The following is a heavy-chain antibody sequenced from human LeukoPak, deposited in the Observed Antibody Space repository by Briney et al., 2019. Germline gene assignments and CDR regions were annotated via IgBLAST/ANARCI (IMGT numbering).Heavy chain of an antibody. CDR1: GFTASDYY. J-gene: IGHJ5*02. D-gene: IGHD6-25*01. CDR3: ARDRAATEDWVEFDP. CDR2: IRGSGAT. Sequence: GGSLRLSCEVFGFTASDYYMSWVRQAPGKGLEWVSLIRGSGATFYADSVKGRFTISRDDSKNMVFLQMNRLRVEDTAVYFCARDRAATEDWVEFDPWGQGTLVTVSS. V-gene: IGHV3-66*03.